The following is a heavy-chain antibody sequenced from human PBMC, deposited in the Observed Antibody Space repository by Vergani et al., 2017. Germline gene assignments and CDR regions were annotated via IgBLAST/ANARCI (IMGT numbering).Heavy chain of an antibody. D-gene: IGHD4-17*01. V-gene: IGHV3-30*02. CDR3: AKADYGDYVINY. CDR2: IQYDGSNK. CDR1: GFTFSNYG. Sequence: QVQLVESGGGVVQPGGSLRLSCVASGFTFSNYGIHWVRQAPGQGLEWVAFIQYDGSNKYYADSVKGRFSISRDNSENTLYLQMSSLRAGDTAMYYCAKADYGDYVINYWGQGTLVTVSS. J-gene: IGHJ4*02.